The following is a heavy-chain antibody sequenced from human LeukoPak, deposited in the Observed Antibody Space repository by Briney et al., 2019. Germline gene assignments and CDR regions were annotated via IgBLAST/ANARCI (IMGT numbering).Heavy chain of an antibody. CDR1: RGSISGSIRSYY. CDR3: ASGARIAARLNWFDP. D-gene: IGHD6-6*01. V-gene: IGHV4-61*01. J-gene: IGHJ5*02. Sequence: SETLSLTCTVSRGSISGSIRSYYWSWLRQPPGKGLEWIGYISSSGSINDNPSLRSRLTISVDTSKNQVYLKLNSVTAADTAVYYCASGARIAARLNWFDPWGQGTLVTVSS. CDR2: ISSSGSI.